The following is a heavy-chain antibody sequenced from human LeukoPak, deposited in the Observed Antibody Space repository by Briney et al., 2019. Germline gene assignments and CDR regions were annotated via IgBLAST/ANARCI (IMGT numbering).Heavy chain of an antibody. CDR2: MFHSGST. Sequence: SETLSLTCAVSGYSISSGYYWGWIRQPPGKGLEWIGSMFHSGSTYYNPSLKSRVTISVDKSKNHFSLKLSSVTAADTAVYYCARSLSRGYSGFRVSPFDYWGQGTLVTVSP. J-gene: IGHJ4*02. CDR1: GYSISSGYY. CDR3: ARSLSRGYSGFRVSPFDY. D-gene: IGHD5-12*01. V-gene: IGHV4-38-2*01.